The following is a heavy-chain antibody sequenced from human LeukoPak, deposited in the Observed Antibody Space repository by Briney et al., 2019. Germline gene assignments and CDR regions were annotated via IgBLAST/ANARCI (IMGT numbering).Heavy chain of an antibody. D-gene: IGHD1-26*01. CDR1: GFTFSDYY. Sequence: GGSLRLSCAASGFTFSDYYMSWIRQAPGKGLEWVAAISSSSRDIFYADSVKGRFSISRDNTQNSLSLQMNSLRAEDTAVYYCVREAAATLFDYWGQGTLVTVSS. CDR2: ISSSSRDI. CDR3: VREAAATLFDY. V-gene: IGHV3-11*06. J-gene: IGHJ4*02.